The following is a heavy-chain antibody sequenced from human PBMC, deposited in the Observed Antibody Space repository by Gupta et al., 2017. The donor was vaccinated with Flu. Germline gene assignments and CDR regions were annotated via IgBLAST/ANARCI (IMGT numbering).Heavy chain of an antibody. CDR2: ISYDGSNK. CDR3: AKDQAVGSPTVPYYYYGMDV. V-gene: IGHV3-30*18. D-gene: IGHD6-13*01. J-gene: IGHJ6*02. CDR1: GFTFSSYG. Sequence: QVQLVESGGGVVQPGRSLRLSCAASGFTFSSYGMHWVRQAPGKGLEWVAVISYDGSNKYYADSVKGRFTISRDNSKNTLYLQMNSLRAEDTAVYYCAKDQAVGSPTVPYYYYGMDVWGQGTTVTVSS.